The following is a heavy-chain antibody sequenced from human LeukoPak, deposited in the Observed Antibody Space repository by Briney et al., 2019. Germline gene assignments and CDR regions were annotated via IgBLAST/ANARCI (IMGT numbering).Heavy chain of an antibody. D-gene: IGHD3-10*01. CDR2: IKQDGSEK. Sequence: GGSLRLSCAASGFTFSSYWMSWVRQAPGKGLEWVANIKQDGSEKYYVDPVKGRFTISRDNAKNSLYLQMNSLRAEDTAVYYCARDLGSFYYGSGSYYEDDYWGQGTLVTVSS. V-gene: IGHV3-7*01. CDR1: GFTFSSYW. CDR3: ARDLGSFYYGSGSYYEDDY. J-gene: IGHJ4*02.